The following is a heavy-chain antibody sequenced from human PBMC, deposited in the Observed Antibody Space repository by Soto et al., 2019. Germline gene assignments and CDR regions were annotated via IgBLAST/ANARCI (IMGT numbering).Heavy chain of an antibody. D-gene: IGHD6-13*01. Sequence: EVQLVESGGDLVQPDRSLRLSCAATGFNFDEFAMHWVRQAPGKGLEWVSGIGWDSGKIGYAESVKGRFIVSRDSTKKSLYLQMNDLRPEDTALYFCAKDAGSTWFNYFDSWGQGTLVSVSS. CDR3: AKDAGSTWFNYFDS. J-gene: IGHJ4*02. V-gene: IGHV3-9*01. CDR2: IGWDSGKI. CDR1: GFNFDEFA.